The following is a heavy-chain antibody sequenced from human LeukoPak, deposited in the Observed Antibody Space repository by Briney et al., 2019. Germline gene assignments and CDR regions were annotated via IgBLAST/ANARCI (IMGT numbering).Heavy chain of an antibody. Sequence: SETLSLTCTVSGGSISSGSYYWSWIRQPAGKGLEWIGRIYTSGSTNYNPSLKSRVTISVDTSKNQFSLKLSSVTAADTAVYYCARVGVDYSGNIIKYFFDYWGQGTLVTVSS. CDR2: IYTSGST. D-gene: IGHD4-23*01. V-gene: IGHV4-61*02. CDR3: ARVGVDYSGNIIKYFFDY. J-gene: IGHJ4*02. CDR1: GGSISSGSYY.